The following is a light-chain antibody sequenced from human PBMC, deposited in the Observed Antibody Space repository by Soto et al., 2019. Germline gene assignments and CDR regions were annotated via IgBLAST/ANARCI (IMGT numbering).Light chain of an antibody. CDR2: GAS. V-gene: IGKV3-15*01. Sequence: EIVMTQSRATLSVSPGERATLSCRASQSVSSNLAWYQQKPGQAPRLLIYGASTRATGIPARFSGSGSGTEFTLTISSLQSEDFAVYYCQQHNNWPYTFGQGTKLEIK. J-gene: IGKJ2*01. CDR1: QSVSSN. CDR3: QQHNNWPYT.